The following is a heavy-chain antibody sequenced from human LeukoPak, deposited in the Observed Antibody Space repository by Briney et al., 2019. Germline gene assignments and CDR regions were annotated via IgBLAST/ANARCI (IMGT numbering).Heavy chain of an antibody. Sequence: PGGSLRLSCAASGFTFISYSMNWVRQAPGKGLEWSSYINGIGGGINYAESVKGRFTISRDNVKNSLYLQMNSLSDEDTAIYYCARDHIYASDYWGQGTLVTVTS. J-gene: IGHJ4*02. V-gene: IGHV3-48*02. CDR3: ARDHIYASDY. CDR1: GFTFISYS. CDR2: INGIGGGI. D-gene: IGHD5/OR15-5a*01.